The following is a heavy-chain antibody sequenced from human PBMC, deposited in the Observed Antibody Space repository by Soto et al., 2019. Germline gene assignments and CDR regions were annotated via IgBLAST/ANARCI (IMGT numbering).Heavy chain of an antibody. J-gene: IGHJ3*01. CDR3: VKEESTSRNVDWSSWAFDV. CDR2: MSDDAKNR. CDR1: GFDFSNFG. D-gene: IGHD3-9*01. V-gene: IGHV3-30*18. Sequence: QVQLLEAGGGVVQPGRSLRLSCAGSGFDFSNFGMHWVLQAPGKGLEWVAVMSDDAKNRYHADSVKGQFIISIDNSKKTLYLQMNRLKTEAAAIYFFVKEESTSRNVDWSSWAFDVWGQGTVVTVSS.